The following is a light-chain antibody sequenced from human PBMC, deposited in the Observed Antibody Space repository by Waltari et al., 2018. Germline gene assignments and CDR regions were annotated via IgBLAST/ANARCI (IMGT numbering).Light chain of an antibody. CDR3: QTGGHGTGV. CDR2: VNSDGSH. V-gene: IGLV4-69*01. CDR1: SGHSTNI. J-gene: IGLJ3*02. Sequence: QLVLTQSPSASASLGASVKLTCTLDSGHSTNIIAWHQQQPEKGPRYLMKVNSDGSHSKGDELPDRFSGSSSSSGAERYLTISSVPSEDEADDYCQTGGHGTGVFGGGTKVTVL.